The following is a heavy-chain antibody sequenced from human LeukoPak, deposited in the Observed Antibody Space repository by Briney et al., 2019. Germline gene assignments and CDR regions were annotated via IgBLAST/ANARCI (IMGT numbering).Heavy chain of an antibody. Sequence: PGGSLRLSCAASGFTFSNSWMSWVRQAPGKGLEWVANIKQDESEKNYVDSVKGRFTISRDNAKNSLYLQMNSPRAEDTAVYFCAREGTTVTTDYWGQGTLVTVSS. J-gene: IGHJ4*02. D-gene: IGHD4-17*01. CDR1: GFTFSNSW. CDR3: AREGTTVTTDY. V-gene: IGHV3-7*01. CDR2: IKQDESEK.